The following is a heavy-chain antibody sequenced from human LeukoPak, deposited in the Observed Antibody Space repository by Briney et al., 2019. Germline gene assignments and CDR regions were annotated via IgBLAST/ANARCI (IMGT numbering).Heavy chain of an antibody. CDR3: ARTVPGKLDY. V-gene: IGHV6-1*01. CDR1: GDSVSSNSAT. CDR2: TYYRSKWYN. Sequence: SQTLSLTCAISGDSVSSNSATWDWIRQSPSRGLEWLGRTYYRSKWYNVYAVSVKSRITIDPDTSKNQFSLQLNSVTPEDTAVYFCARTVPGKLDYWGQGTLVTVSS. D-gene: IGHD6-19*01. J-gene: IGHJ4*02.